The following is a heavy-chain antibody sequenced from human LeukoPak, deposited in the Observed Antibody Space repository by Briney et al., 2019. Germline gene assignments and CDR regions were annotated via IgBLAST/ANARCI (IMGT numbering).Heavy chain of an antibody. V-gene: IGHV1-18*01. J-gene: IGHJ5*02. CDR3: ARDLYGMSHWFDL. D-gene: IGHD4-17*01. Sequence: GASVKVSCKASGYTFTSYGISWLRQAPGQGLEGMGWISAYNGNTNYAQKLQGRVTMTTDTSTSTAYMELRSLRSDDTAVYYCARDLYGMSHWFDLWGQGTLVTVSS. CDR2: ISAYNGNT. CDR1: GYTFTSYG.